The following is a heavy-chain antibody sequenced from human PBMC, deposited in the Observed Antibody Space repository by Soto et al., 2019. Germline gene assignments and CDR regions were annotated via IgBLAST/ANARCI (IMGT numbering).Heavy chain of an antibody. D-gene: IGHD3-3*01. CDR1: GYTFTSYG. J-gene: IGHJ3*02. Sequence: ASVKVSCKASGYTFTSYGISRVRQAPGQGLEWMGWISAYNGNTNYAQKLQGRVTMTTDTSTSTAYMELRSLRSDDTAVYYCARDRLDYDFWSGYYTLDAFDIWGQGTMVTVSS. V-gene: IGHV1-18*01. CDR3: ARDRLDYDFWSGYYTLDAFDI. CDR2: ISAYNGNT.